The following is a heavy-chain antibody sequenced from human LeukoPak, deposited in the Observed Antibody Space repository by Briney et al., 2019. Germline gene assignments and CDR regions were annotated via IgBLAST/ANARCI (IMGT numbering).Heavy chain of an antibody. CDR3: ARDSGFSGTQRGEY. CDR1: GFTFSSHW. V-gene: IGHV3-30*09. CDR2: ISSDGSNK. Sequence: GGSLRLSCAASGFTFSSHWMAWVRQAPGKGLEWVSIISSDGSNKYYADSVKGRFAISRDNSNNTLYLQMNSLRAEDTAVYYCARDSGFSGTQRGEYWGQGALVAVSS. D-gene: IGHD3/OR15-3a*01. J-gene: IGHJ4*02.